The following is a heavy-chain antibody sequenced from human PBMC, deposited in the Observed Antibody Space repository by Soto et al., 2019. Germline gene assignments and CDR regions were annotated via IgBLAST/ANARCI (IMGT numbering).Heavy chain of an antibody. J-gene: IGHJ4*02. D-gene: IGHD4-17*01. CDR3: ARTMTTVTTFFLYFDY. Sequence: PGGSLRLSCAASGFTFSNYNMNWVRQAPGKGLEWVSYISSSSSTVYYADSVKGRFTISRDSAKNSLYLQMNSLRAEDTAVYYCARTMTTVTTFFLYFDYWGQGTPVTVSS. CDR1: GFTFSNYN. CDR2: ISSSSSTV. V-gene: IGHV3-48*01.